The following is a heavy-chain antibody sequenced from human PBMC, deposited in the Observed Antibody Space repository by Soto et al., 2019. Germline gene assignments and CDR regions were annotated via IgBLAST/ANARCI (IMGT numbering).Heavy chain of an antibody. Sequence: ASVKVSFKASGYTFTARYIHWVRQAPGQVLEWIGWINPDSGATNYVQKFQGWVTMTRDTSISTAYIDVTRLRSDDTAVYYCARGEGRGCPLKNNWFDPWGEGTLVTVSS. D-gene: IGHD5-12*01. J-gene: IGHJ5*02. CDR2: INPDSGAT. V-gene: IGHV1-2*04. CDR3: ARGEGRGCPLKNNWFDP. CDR1: GYTFTARY.